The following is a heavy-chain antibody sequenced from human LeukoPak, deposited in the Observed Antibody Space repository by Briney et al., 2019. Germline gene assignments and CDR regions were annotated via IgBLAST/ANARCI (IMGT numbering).Heavy chain of an antibody. V-gene: IGHV4-59*12. Sequence: SETLSLTCTVSGGSISSYYWSWIRQPPGKGLEWIGEIHHRRSTNYNPSLKSRVTISVDKSKNQFSLNLNSVTAADTAVYYCARGGDWRFDYWGQGTLVTVSS. CDR1: GGSISSYY. D-gene: IGHD2-21*02. J-gene: IGHJ4*02. CDR2: IHHRRST. CDR3: ARGGDWRFDY.